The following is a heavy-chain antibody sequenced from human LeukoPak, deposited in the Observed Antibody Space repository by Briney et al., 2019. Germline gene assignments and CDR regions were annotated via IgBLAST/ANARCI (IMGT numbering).Heavy chain of an antibody. D-gene: IGHD3-10*01. V-gene: IGHV4-38-2*01. CDR2: IYHSGST. Sequence: SETLSLTCAVSGYSISSGYYWGWIRPPPGKGLEWIGSIYHSGSTYYNPSLKSRVTISVDTSKNQFSLKLSSVTAADTAVYYCARAVRGVILGYYFDYWGQGTLVTVSS. J-gene: IGHJ4*02. CDR1: GYSISSGYY. CDR3: ARAVRGVILGYYFDY.